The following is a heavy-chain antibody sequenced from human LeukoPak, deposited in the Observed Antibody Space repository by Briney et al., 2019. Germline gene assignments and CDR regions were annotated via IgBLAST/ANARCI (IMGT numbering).Heavy chain of an antibody. Sequence: SETLSLTCSVSGGSISSYYWSWIRQPPGKGLEWIGYISYSGSTNYNPSLKTRVTISLDTSKNHFSLKLSSVTAADTAVYYCARVWFGLRRLYYFDYWGQGTQVTVSS. V-gene: IGHV4-59*01. CDR3: ARVWFGLRRLYYFDY. CDR2: ISYSGST. CDR1: GGSISSYY. J-gene: IGHJ4*02. D-gene: IGHD3-10*01.